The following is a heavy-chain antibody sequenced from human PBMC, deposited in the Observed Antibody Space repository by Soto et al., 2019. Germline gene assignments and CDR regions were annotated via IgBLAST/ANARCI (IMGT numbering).Heavy chain of an antibody. CDR3: AGIGYCSSASCGYFDY. CDR2: IDWDDDK. V-gene: IGHV2-70*11. CDR1: GFSLSTSGMC. J-gene: IGHJ4*02. D-gene: IGHD2-2*03. Sequence: SGPTLVNPTQTRTLTRTLSGFSLSTSGMCVSWIRQPPGKALEWLARIDWDDDKYYSTSLKTRLTISKDTSTNQVVLTMTNMDPVDTATYYCAGIGYCSSASCGYFDYWGQGTLVTVSS.